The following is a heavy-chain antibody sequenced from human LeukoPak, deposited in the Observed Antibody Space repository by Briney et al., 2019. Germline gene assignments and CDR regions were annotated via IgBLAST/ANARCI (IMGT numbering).Heavy chain of an antibody. J-gene: IGHJ4*02. Sequence: GVSLRLSCAASVFLFSIYNMNWVPHSPGKGLECVSSISSRSNYIYYADSVKGRFTISRDNGKNSLYLQMNSVRAEDTAVYYCARDLYYSSTSCPEDYWGQGTLVTVSS. CDR3: ARDLYYSSTSCPEDY. CDR2: ISSRSNYI. D-gene: IGHD2-2*01. V-gene: IGHV3-21*01. CDR1: VFLFSIYN.